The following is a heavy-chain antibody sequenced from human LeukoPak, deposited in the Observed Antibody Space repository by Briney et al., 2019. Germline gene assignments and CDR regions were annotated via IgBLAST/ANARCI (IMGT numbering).Heavy chain of an antibody. Sequence: PGGSLRLSCAASGFTFSSYAMSWVRQAPGKGLEWVSTFSGSGGSTDYADSVKGRFTISRDNSKNTLYLQMNSLRAEDTAVYYCARVPRYYYDSSGYLDYWGQGTRVTVSS. CDR2: FSGSGGST. CDR3: ARVPRYYYDSSGYLDY. J-gene: IGHJ4*02. V-gene: IGHV3-23*01. D-gene: IGHD3-22*01. CDR1: GFTFSSYA.